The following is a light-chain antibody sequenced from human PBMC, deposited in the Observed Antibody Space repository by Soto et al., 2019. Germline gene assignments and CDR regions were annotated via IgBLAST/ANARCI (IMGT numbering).Light chain of an antibody. Sequence: DIQMTQSPSSLSASVGDRVTITCQASQDISNYLNWYQQKPGKAPKLLIYYASNLETGVPSRFSGSGSRTDFTFTISSLQPEDIATYYCQRYDNLPYTFGQGTKLEIK. CDR1: QDISNY. CDR2: YAS. J-gene: IGKJ2*01. V-gene: IGKV1-33*01. CDR3: QRYDNLPYT.